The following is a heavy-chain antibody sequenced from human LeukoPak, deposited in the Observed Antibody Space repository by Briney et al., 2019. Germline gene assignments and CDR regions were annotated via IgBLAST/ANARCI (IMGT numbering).Heavy chain of an antibody. Sequence: PGGSLRLSCAASGFTFSSYGMHWVRQAPGKGLEWVAVIWYDGSNKYYADSVKGRFTISRDNSKNTLYLQMNSLRAEDTAVYYCAKDRIAAAGIFDYWGQGTLVTASS. V-gene: IGHV3-33*06. CDR1: GFTFSSYG. J-gene: IGHJ4*02. CDR2: IWYDGSNK. CDR3: AKDRIAAAGIFDY. D-gene: IGHD6-13*01.